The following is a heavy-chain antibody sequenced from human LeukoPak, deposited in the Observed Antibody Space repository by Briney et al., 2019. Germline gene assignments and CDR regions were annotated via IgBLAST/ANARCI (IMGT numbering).Heavy chain of an antibody. V-gene: IGHV1-2*02. CDR2: INPNSGGT. J-gene: IGHJ4*02. CDR3: ARGGYSGYDSQLDFDY. CDR1: GYTFTGYY. Sequence: ASVKVSCKASGYTFTGYYMHWVRQAPGQGLEWMGWINPNSGGTNYAQKFQGRVTMTRDTSISTAHMELSRLRSDDTAVYYCARGGYSGYDSQLDFDYWGQGTLVTVSS. D-gene: IGHD5-12*01.